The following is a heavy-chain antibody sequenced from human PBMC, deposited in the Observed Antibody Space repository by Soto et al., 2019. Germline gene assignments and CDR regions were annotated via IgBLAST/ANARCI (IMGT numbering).Heavy chain of an antibody. CDR3: AKPAPRRSSGWYFVDY. V-gene: IGHV3-53*01. Sequence: GGSLRLSCAASGFTVSNNHMTWVRQAPGRGPEWVSTIYYNGNTYYADSVKGRFTISRDNSKNILYLQMNSLRAEDTAVYYCAKPAPRRSSGWYFVDYWGQGTLVTVSS. D-gene: IGHD6-19*01. J-gene: IGHJ4*02. CDR2: IYYNGNT. CDR1: GFTVSNNH.